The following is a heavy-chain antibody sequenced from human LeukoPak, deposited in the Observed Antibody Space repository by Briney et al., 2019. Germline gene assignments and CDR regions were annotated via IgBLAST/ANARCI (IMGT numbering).Heavy chain of an antibody. Sequence: GESLKISCKGSGYSFSTYWIGWVRQMPGKGLEWMGIIYPADSDTKYSPSFQGQVTISADKSISTAYLQWSSLKSSDTAMYYCAIRYSGSYNDCWGQGTLVTVSS. CDR3: AIRYSGSYNDC. CDR1: GYSFSTYW. CDR2: IYPADSDT. J-gene: IGHJ4*02. V-gene: IGHV5-51*01. D-gene: IGHD1-26*01.